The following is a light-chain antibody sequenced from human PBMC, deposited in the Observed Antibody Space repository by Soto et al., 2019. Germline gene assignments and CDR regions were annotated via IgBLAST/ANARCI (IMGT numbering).Light chain of an antibody. CDR3: QQRSNWPT. CDR2: GTS. V-gene: IGKV3D-20*02. Sequence: VVSQSPAILSLSPGERATLSCRASQSVPSTYFAWYQQKAGQPPRLLISGTSNRATGIPDRFSGSGSGTDFTLTNSDLEPADFAVYYCQQRSNWPTFGQGTLLEIK. J-gene: IGKJ5*01. CDR1: QSVPSTY.